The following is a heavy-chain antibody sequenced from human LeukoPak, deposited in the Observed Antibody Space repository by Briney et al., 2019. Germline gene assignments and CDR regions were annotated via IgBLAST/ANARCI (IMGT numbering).Heavy chain of an antibody. CDR3: ASISRDV. Sequence: PGGSLRLSCAASGFTFSNAWMNWVRQASGKGLEWVSSISSSSSYIYYADSVKGRFTISRDNAKNSLYLQMNSLRVEDTAVYYCASISRDVWGKGTTITVSS. CDR2: ISSSSSYI. CDR1: GFTFSNAW. V-gene: IGHV3-21*01. J-gene: IGHJ6*04.